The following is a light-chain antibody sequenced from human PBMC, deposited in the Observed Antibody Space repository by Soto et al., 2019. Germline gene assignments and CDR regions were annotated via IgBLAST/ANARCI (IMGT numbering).Light chain of an antibody. J-gene: IGLJ2*01. CDR1: SSDVGSYKF. Sequence: QSVLTQPASVSGSPGQSITISCTGTSSDVGSYKFVSWYQQHPGKAPKLMIYEGSKWPSGVSNRFSGSKSGNTASLTISGLQAEDEADYYCCSYAGSSTLVFGGGTKVTVL. V-gene: IGLV2-23*01. CDR2: EGS. CDR3: CSYAGSSTLV.